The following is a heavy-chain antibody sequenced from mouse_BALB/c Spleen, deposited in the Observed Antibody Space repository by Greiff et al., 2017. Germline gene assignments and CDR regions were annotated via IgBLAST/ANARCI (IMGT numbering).Heavy chain of an antibody. V-gene: IGHV1S29*02. CDR1: GYTFTDYN. CDR2: IYPYNGGT. D-gene: IGHD1-2*01. Sequence: VQLQQSGPELVKPGASVKISCKASGYTFTDYNMHWVKQSHGKSLEWIGYIYPYNGGTGYNQKFKSKATLTVDNSSSTAYMELRSLTSEDSAVYYCARRVHYYGYWFAYWGQGTLVTVSA. J-gene: IGHJ3*01. CDR3: ARRVHYYGYWFAY.